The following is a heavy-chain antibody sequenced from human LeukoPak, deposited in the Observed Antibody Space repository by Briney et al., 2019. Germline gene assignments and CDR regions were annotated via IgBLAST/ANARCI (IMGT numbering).Heavy chain of an antibody. J-gene: IGHJ4*02. D-gene: IGHD1-26*01. Sequence: SETLSLTCAVYAGSSSGYYWSWIRQPPGKGREWVGEINHSGSTNYNPSLKSQVHISVDTSKNQIYQKVSSVTAEDTAVYYGARGRWRNYGWELRYYFDYWGQGTLVTVSS. CDR2: INHSGST. V-gene: IGHV4-34*01. CDR1: AGSSSGYY. CDR3: ARGRWRNYGWELRYYFDY.